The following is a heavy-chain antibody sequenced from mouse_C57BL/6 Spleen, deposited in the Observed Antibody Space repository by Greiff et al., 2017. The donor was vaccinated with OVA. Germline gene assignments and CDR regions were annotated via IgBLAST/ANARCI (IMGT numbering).Heavy chain of an antibody. D-gene: IGHD2-4*01. J-gene: IGHJ3*01. Sequence: QVQLQQPGAELVKPGASVKVSCKASGYTFTSYWMHWVKQRPGQGLEWIGRIHPSDSDTNYNQKFKGKATLTVDNSSSTAYMQLSSLTSEDSAVYYCAIRDDYDGAWFAYWGQGTLVTVSA. CDR2: IHPSDSDT. V-gene: IGHV1-74*01. CDR1: GYTFTSYW. CDR3: AIRDDYDGAWFAY.